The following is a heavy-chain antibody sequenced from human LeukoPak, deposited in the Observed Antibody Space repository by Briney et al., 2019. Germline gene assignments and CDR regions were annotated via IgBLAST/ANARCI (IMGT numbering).Heavy chain of an antibody. J-gene: IGHJ5*02. Sequence: SETLSLTCTVSGYSISSGYYWGWIRQPPGKGLEWIGSIYHSGSTYYNPSLKSRVTISVDTSKNQFSLKLSSVTAADTAVYYCARSKVRGARNNWFDPWGQGTLVTVSS. CDR3: ARSKVRGARNNWFDP. CDR2: IYHSGST. V-gene: IGHV4-38-2*02. D-gene: IGHD3-10*01. CDR1: GYSISSGYY.